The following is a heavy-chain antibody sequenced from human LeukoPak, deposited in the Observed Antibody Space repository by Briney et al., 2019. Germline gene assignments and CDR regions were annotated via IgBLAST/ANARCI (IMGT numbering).Heavy chain of an antibody. D-gene: IGHD3-16*01. CDR2: IYYSGST. J-gene: IGHJ4*02. Sequence: SETLSLTCTVSGGSISSYYWSWIRQPPGKGLEWIGYIYYSGSTNYNPSLKSRVTISVDTSKNQFSLKLSSVTAADTAVYYCARNPEGRPRGRHFDYWGQGTLVTVSS. CDR1: GGSISSYY. V-gene: IGHV4-59*01. CDR3: ARNPEGRPRGRHFDY.